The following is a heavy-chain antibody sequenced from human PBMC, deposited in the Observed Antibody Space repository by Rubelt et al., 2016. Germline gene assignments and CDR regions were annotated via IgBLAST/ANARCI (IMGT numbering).Heavy chain of an antibody. CDR2: INDGAVA. V-gene: IGHV4-34*01. CDR3: AGGEDEDRVWGCTNLYFYDRDV. Sequence: QVRLQQWGAGLLKPSETLSLTCSFHNGPFSGYQGTWVHQAPGRGLEWIGEINDGAVAYYNPSLKSRVALSVETSKHQFSLRMSSVMAPDTSVYDGAGGEDEDRVWGCTNLYFYDRDVWGEGTAVTVSS. CDR1: NGPFSGYQ. D-gene: IGHD2-8*01. J-gene: IGHJ6*03.